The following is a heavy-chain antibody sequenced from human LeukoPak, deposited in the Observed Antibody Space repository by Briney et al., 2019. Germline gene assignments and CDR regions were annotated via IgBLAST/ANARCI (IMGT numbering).Heavy chain of an antibody. D-gene: IGHD3-3*01. V-gene: IGHV3-66*02. Sequence: PGGSLRLSCAVSGFIVTNNYMTWVRQAPGKGLECVSFISSDGRTYYADSVKGLFTISRDNSRNTLYLQMNSLRTEDTAEYYCASRARSGYYYGMDVWGQGTTVTVSS. CDR1: GFIVTNNY. CDR3: ASRARSGYYYGMDV. CDR2: ISSDGRT. J-gene: IGHJ6*02.